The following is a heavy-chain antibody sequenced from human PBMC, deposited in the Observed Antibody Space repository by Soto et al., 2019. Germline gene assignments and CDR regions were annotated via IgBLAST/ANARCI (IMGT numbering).Heavy chain of an antibody. V-gene: IGHV1-69*13. CDR2: IIPIFGTA. D-gene: IGHD1-1*01. CDR1: GGTFSSYA. Sequence: SVKVSCKASGGTFSSYAISWVRQAPGQGLEWMGGIIPIFGTANYAQKFQGRVTITADESTSTAHMELSSLRSEDTAVYYCARGSEGTQPSFYYYGMDVWGQGTTVTVSS. CDR3: ARGSEGTQPSFYYYGMDV. J-gene: IGHJ6*02.